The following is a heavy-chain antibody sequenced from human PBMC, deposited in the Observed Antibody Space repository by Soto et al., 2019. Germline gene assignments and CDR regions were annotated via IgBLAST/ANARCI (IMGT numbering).Heavy chain of an antibody. CDR1: GGTFSSYA. Sequence: QVQLVQSGAEVKKPGSSVKVSCKASGGTFSSYAISWVRQAPGQGLEWMGGIIPIFGTANYAQKFQGRVTITADESTSTAYMELSSLRSEDTAVYYCARDKRAYYGSGMVYYGMDVWGQGTTVTVSS. CDR2: IIPIFGTA. D-gene: IGHD3-10*01. J-gene: IGHJ6*02. CDR3: ARDKRAYYGSGMVYYGMDV. V-gene: IGHV1-69*01.